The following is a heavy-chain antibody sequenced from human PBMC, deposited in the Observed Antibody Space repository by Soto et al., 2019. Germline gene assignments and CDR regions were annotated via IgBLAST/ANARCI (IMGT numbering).Heavy chain of an antibody. Sequence: GGSLRLSCAASGFTFSSYAMSWVRQAPGKGLEWVSAISGSGGSTYYADSVKGRFTISRDNSKNTLYLQMNSLRAEDTAVYYCANLGNLGYCSSTSCPFDYWGQGTLVTVSS. D-gene: IGHD2-2*01. CDR2: ISGSGGST. J-gene: IGHJ4*02. CDR3: ANLGNLGYCSSTSCPFDY. CDR1: GFTFSSYA. V-gene: IGHV3-23*01.